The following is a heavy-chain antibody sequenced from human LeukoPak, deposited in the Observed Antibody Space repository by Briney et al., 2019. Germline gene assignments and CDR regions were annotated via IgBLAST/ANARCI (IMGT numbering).Heavy chain of an antibody. CDR1: GGSISSYY. J-gene: IGHJ4*02. Sequence: SETLSLTCTVSGGSISSYYWSWIRQPPGKGLEWIGYIYYSGSTNYNPSLKSRVTISVDTSKNQFSLKLSSVTAADTAVYYCARALTGTTVSVDYWGQGTLVTVSS. D-gene: IGHD1-7*01. CDR3: ARALTGTTVSVDY. CDR2: IYYSGST. V-gene: IGHV4-59*01.